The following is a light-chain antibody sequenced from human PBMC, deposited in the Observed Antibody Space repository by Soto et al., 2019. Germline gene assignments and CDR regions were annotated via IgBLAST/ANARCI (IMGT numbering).Light chain of an antibody. Sequence: ESVFTESPRTLSLSPGERATLSCGAIQSVSSSYLAWYQQKPGQAPRLLIYGASSRATGIPDRFSGSGSGTDFTLTISRLEPEDFAVYYCQQYGSSRKLTFGGGTKVDIK. CDR1: QSVSSSY. J-gene: IGKJ4*01. V-gene: IGKV3-20*01. CDR2: GAS. CDR3: QQYGSSRKLT.